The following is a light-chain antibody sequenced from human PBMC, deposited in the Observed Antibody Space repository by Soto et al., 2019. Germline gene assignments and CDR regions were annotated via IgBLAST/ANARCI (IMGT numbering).Light chain of an antibody. CDR3: SSFTISSTYV. J-gene: IGLJ1*01. Sequence: HSVLTQPASVSGAPGQWITIACTGSSGDVATYNYVSWYQQHPGKAPKLMIYEVTNRPSGVSTRFSGSKSGNTASLTISGLQGEDEADYYCSSFTISSTYVFGTGTKVTVL. CDR2: EVT. CDR1: SGDVATYNY. V-gene: IGLV2-14*01.